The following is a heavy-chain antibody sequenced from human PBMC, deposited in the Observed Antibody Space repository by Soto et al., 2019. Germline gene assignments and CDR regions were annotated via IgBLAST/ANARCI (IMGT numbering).Heavy chain of an antibody. CDR2: ISGSGGST. CDR1: GFTFSSYV. Sequence: GGSLTLSCAASGFTFSSYVMSWVRQAPGQGLEWVSAISGSGGSTYYADSAKGRFTISRDNSNNTLYLQMYSPRAEDTAVYYYAERVRGYYCCYGIDVWGQGTMVTVSS. D-gene: IGHD3-10*01. CDR3: AERVRGYYCCYGIDV. V-gene: IGHV3-23*01. J-gene: IGHJ6*02.